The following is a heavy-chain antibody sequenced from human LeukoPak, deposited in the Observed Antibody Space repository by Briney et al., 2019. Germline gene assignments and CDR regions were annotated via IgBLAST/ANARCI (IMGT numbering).Heavy chain of an antibody. CDR2: ISYDGSNK. D-gene: IGHD2-15*01. CDR1: GFTFSSYA. Sequence: GRSLRLSCAASGFTFSSYAMHWVRQAPGKGLEWVAVISYDGSNKYYADSVKGRFTISRDNSKNTLYLQMNSLRAEDTAVYYCARKGGVFCSGGSCYDYWGQGTLVTVSS. CDR3: ARKGGVFCSGGSCYDY. V-gene: IGHV3-30-3*01. J-gene: IGHJ4*02.